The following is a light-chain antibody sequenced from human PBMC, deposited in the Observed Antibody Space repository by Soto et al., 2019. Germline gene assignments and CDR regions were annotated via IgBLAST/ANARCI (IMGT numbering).Light chain of an antibody. Sequence: EIVLTQSPGTLSLSPGERATLSCRASQSVSSSYLAWYQQKPGQAPRLLIYGVSSRATGIPDRFSGSGSGADFTLTIRRLEPADFAVYYCQQYGSPSGTF. V-gene: IGKV3-20*01. CDR2: GVS. CDR1: QSVSSSY. CDR3: QQYGSPSGT. J-gene: IGKJ1*01.